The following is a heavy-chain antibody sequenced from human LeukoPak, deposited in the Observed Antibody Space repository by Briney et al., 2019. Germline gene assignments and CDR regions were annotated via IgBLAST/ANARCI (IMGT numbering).Heavy chain of an antibody. CDR2: ISSSGSTI. CDR1: GFTFSDYY. CDR3: ARAIWSGYYAYYFDY. Sequence: GGSLRLSCAASGFTFSDYYMSWIRQAPGKGLEWVSYISSSGSTIYYADSVKGRFTISRDNAKNSLYLQMNSLRAEDTAVYYCARAIWSGYYAYYFDYWGQGNPGHRLL. D-gene: IGHD3-3*01. J-gene: IGHJ4*02. V-gene: IGHV3-11*01.